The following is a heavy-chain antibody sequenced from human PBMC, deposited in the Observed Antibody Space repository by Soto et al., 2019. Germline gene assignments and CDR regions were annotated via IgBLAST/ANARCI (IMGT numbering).Heavy chain of an antibody. D-gene: IGHD3-10*01. CDR1: GFTFSDYY. CDR3: ARDVVCYSSGSYIIYMDV. Sequence: GGSLRLSCAASGFTFSDYYMSWIRQAPGKGLEWVSYISSSGSTIYYADSVKGRFTISRDNAKNSLYLQMNSLRAEDTAVEYCARDVVCYSSGSYIIYMDVWGKGTTVTVSS. V-gene: IGHV3-11*01. CDR2: ISSSGSTI. J-gene: IGHJ6*03.